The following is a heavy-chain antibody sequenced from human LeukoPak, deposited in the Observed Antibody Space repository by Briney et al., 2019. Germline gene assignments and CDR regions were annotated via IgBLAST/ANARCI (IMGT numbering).Heavy chain of an antibody. CDR2: FYYSGST. V-gene: IGHV4-39*01. Sequence: SETLSLTCTVSGGSISSSSYYWGGIRQPPGGGLEWFGCFYYSGSTYYNPSLRSRVTISVDTSKNQFSLRLSSVTATDTAVYYCARRLAGTEDYWGQGTLVTVSS. CDR1: GGSISSSSYY. CDR3: ARRLAGTEDY. J-gene: IGHJ4*02. D-gene: IGHD6-13*01.